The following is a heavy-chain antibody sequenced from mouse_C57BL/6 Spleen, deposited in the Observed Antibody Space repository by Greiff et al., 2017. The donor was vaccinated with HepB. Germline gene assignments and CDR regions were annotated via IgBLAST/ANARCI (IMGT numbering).Heavy chain of an antibody. CDR1: GYAFSSYW. CDR3: ARWGDYDGFAY. J-gene: IGHJ3*01. D-gene: IGHD2-4*01. V-gene: IGHV1-80*01. Sequence: VQLQQSGAELVKPGASVKISCKASGYAFSSYWMNWVKQRPGKGLEWIGQIYPGDGDTNYNGKFKGKATLTADKSSSTADMQLSSLTSEDSAVYFCARWGDYDGFAYWGQGTLVTVSA. CDR2: IYPGDGDT.